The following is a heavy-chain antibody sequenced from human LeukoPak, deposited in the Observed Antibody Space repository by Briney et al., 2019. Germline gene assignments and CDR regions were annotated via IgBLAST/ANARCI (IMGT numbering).Heavy chain of an antibody. Sequence: PGGSLRLSCAASGFTFSSYGMHWVRQAPGKGLEWVAFIRYDGSNKYYADSVKGRFTISRDNSKNTLYLQMNSLRAEDTAVYYCARVGESIAARHFDYWGQGTLVTVSS. V-gene: IGHV3-30*02. CDR3: ARVGESIAARHFDY. CDR1: GFTFSSYG. D-gene: IGHD6-6*01. CDR2: IRYDGSNK. J-gene: IGHJ4*02.